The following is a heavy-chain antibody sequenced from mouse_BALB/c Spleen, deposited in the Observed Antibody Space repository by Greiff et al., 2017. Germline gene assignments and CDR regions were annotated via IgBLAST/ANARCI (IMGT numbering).Heavy chain of an antibody. CDR1: GYSITSDYA. J-gene: IGHJ2*01. V-gene: IGHV3-2*02. CDR2: ISYSGST. Sequence: EVMLVESGPGLVKPSQSLSLTCTVTGYSITSDYAWNWIRQFPGNKLEWMGYISYSGSTSYNPSLKSRISITRDTSKNQFFLQLNSVTTEDTATYYCARRAVATPFDYWGQGTTLTVSS. CDR3: ARRAVATPFDY. D-gene: IGHD1-1*01.